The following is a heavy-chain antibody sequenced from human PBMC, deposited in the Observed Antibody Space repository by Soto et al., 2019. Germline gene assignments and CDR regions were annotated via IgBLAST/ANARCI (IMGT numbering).Heavy chain of an antibody. CDR1: GFTFDEFA. CDR2: IRWNGETP. V-gene: IGHV3-9*01. D-gene: IGHD1-1*01. Sequence: EVVLVESGGGLVQPGGSLRLSCVASGFTFDEFAMQWVRQAPGKGLQWVSGIRWNGETPAYGDSVKGRFIISRDNARNSLYLQMNRLRPEDTAVYFCARVTTRTAYRDYSMEVWGKGTPVTVS. J-gene: IGHJ6*03. CDR3: ARVTTRTAYRDYSMEV.